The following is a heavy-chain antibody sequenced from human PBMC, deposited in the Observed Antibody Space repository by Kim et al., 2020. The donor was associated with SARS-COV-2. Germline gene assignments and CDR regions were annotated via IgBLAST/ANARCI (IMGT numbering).Heavy chain of an antibody. Sequence: GGSLRLSCAASGFTFSSYWMTWVRQAPGKGLXXVAXXXQDGNQKYYVDSVKGRXXTSRXXPKNXLYLXXTSLXXGDTAVYYXXGDGXXYSSXKDAXXIWGXXTXXXVSS. D-gene: IGHD6-19*01. J-gene: IGHJ3*02. V-gene: IGHV3-7*01. CDR2: XXQDGNQK. CDR3: XGDGXXYSSXKDAXXI. CDR1: GFTFSSYW.